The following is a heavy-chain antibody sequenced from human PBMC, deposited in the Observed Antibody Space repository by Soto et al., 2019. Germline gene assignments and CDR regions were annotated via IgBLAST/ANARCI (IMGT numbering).Heavy chain of an antibody. CDR1: GFTFSSYW. V-gene: IGHV3-7*01. D-gene: IGHD3-3*01. CDR3: ARGNDFWSGYWFDP. CDR2: IKQDGSEK. Sequence: GGSLRLSCAASGFTFSSYWMSWVRQAPGKGLEWVANIKQDGSEKYYVDSVKGRFTISRDNAKNSLYLQMNSLRAEDTAVYYCARGNDFWSGYWFDPWGQGTLVTVSS. J-gene: IGHJ5*02.